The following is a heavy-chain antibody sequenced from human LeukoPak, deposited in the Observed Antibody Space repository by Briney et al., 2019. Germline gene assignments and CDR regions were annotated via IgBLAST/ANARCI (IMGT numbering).Heavy chain of an antibody. J-gene: IGHJ4*02. CDR2: IYSGGST. CDR1: GFTVSSNY. Sequence: GGSLRLSCAASGFTVSSNYMSWVRQAPGKGLEWVSVIYSGGSTSYADSVKGRFTISRDNSKNTLYLQMNSLRADDTAVYYCARDSTNYGGNLFGYWGQGTLVTVSS. D-gene: IGHD4-23*01. V-gene: IGHV3-53*01. CDR3: ARDSTNYGGNLFGY.